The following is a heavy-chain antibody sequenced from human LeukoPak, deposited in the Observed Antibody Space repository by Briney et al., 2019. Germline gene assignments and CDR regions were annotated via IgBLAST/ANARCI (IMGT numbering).Heavy chain of an antibody. CDR2: MYYSGSS. CDR3: ARGGWYPESFQH. V-gene: IGHV4-59*01. CDR1: GGSIIGYY. J-gene: IGHJ1*01. Sequence: SETLSLTCTVSGGSIIGYYWSWIRQPPGKGLEWIGYMYYSGSSNYNPSLKSRVTISVDTSKNQFSLKLSSVTAADTAVYYCARGGWYPESFQHWGQGALVTVSS. D-gene: IGHD6-19*01.